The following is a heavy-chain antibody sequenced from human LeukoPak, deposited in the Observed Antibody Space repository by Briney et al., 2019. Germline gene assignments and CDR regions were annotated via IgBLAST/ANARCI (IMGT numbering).Heavy chain of an antibody. CDR2: ISSSSSYI. CDR3: AREASYSGSYLGFDY. CDR1: GFTFSSYN. D-gene: IGHD1-26*01. J-gene: IGHJ4*02. V-gene: IGHV3-21*01. Sequence: GGSLRLSCATSGFTFSSYNMNWVRQAPGRGLEWVSSISSSSSYIYYADSVKGRFTISRDNAKNSLYLQMNSLRAEDTALYYCAREASYSGSYLGFDYWGQGTLVTVSS.